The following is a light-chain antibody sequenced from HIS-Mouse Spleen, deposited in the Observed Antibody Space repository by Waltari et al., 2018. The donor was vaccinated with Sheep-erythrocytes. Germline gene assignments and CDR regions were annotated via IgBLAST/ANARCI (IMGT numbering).Light chain of an antibody. CDR2: AAS. Sequence: AIQMTQSPSSLSASVGDRVTITCGASHGIRNDLGWYQQKPGKAPKLLIYAASSLQSGVPSRFGGSGSGTDFTLTSSSMQPEDFATYYCLQDYNYPWTFGQGTKVEIK. V-gene: IGKV1-6*01. CDR1: HGIRND. CDR3: LQDYNYPWT. J-gene: IGKJ1*01.